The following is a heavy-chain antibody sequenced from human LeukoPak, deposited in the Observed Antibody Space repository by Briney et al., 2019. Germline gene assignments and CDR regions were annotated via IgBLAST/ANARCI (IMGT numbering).Heavy chain of an antibody. V-gene: IGHV3-48*03. Sequence: PGGSLRLSCAASGFPFSTYEMNWVRQAPGKGLEWVSHISSDSTIYYVDSVKGRFTISRDNAKNSLYLQMNSLRAEDTAVYYCARLNSSGYYEFDYWGQGTLVTVSS. D-gene: IGHD3-22*01. CDR1: GFPFSTYE. CDR2: ISSDSTI. CDR3: ARLNSSGYYEFDY. J-gene: IGHJ4*02.